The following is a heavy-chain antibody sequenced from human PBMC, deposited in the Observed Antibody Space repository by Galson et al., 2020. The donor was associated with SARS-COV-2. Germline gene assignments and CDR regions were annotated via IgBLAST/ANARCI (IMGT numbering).Heavy chain of an antibody. CDR3: ASPYYGSGSIDY. J-gene: IGHJ4*02. CDR1: GFTFSDYY. CDR2: ISSSGSTI. D-gene: IGHD3-10*01. V-gene: IGHV3-11*01. Sequence: GGSLRLSCATSGFTFSDYYMSWIRQAPGKGLEWVSYISSSGSTIYYADSVKGRFTISRDKAKNSLYLQMNSLRAEDTAVYYCASPYYGSGSIDYWGQGTLVTVSS.